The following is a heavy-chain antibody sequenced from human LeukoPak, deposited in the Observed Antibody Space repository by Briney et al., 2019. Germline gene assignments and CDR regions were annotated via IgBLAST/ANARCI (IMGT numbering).Heavy chain of an antibody. D-gene: IGHD3-9*01. CDR3: AKAHDILTGYCPFDY. CDR2: ITGGGGRT. Sequence: AGGSLRLSGAASGFTFSSYAMSWVRQAPGKGLEWVSAITGGGGRTYYADSVKGRFTISRDNSKNTLYLQMNSLRAEDTAVYYCAKAHDILTGYCPFDYWGQGTLVTVSS. J-gene: IGHJ4*02. V-gene: IGHV3-23*01. CDR1: GFTFSSYA.